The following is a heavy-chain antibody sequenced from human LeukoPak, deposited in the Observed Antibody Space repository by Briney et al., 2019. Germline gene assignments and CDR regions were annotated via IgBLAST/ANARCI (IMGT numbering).Heavy chain of an antibody. Sequence: ASVKVSCKASGYTFTGYYIHWVRQAPGQGLEWMGWINPNSGGTNYAQKFQGRVTMTRDTSIGTAYMELSRLRSDDTAVYYCARLLGYCSSTSCWGRNKRKNWFDPWGQGTLVTVSS. CDR3: ARLLGYCSSTSCWGRNKRKNWFDP. V-gene: IGHV1-2*02. CDR2: INPNSGGT. D-gene: IGHD2-2*01. CDR1: GYTFTGYY. J-gene: IGHJ5*02.